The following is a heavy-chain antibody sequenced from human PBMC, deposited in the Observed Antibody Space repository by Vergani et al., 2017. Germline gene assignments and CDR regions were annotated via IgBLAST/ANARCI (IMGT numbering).Heavy chain of an antibody. Sequence: QVQLVQSGAEVKKPGASVKVSCKASGYTFTSYGISWVRQAPGQGLEWMGWISAYNGNTNYAQKLQGRVTMTTDTPTSTAYMELRSLRSDDTAVYYCARAVSVRGIVVIKMGDYWGQGTLVTVSS. CDR3: ARAVSVRGIVVIKMGDY. V-gene: IGHV1-18*01. CDR1: GYTFTSYG. D-gene: IGHD3-22*01. CDR2: ISAYNGNT. J-gene: IGHJ4*02.